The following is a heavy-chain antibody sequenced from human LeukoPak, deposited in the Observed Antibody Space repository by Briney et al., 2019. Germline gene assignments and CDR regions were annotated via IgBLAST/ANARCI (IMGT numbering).Heavy chain of an antibody. CDR1: VGTFSSYA. CDR3: ASEDCSGGSCHANGYFDH. CDR2: IIPIFGTA. D-gene: IGHD2-15*01. Sequence: SVKVSCKASVGTFSSYAISWVRQAPGQGLEWMGGIIPIFGTANYAQKFQCRVTITADESTTTAYMELSSLRSEHTAVHSCASEDCSGGSCHANGYFDHWGQGTLVTVSS. J-gene: IGHJ4*02. V-gene: IGHV1-69*13.